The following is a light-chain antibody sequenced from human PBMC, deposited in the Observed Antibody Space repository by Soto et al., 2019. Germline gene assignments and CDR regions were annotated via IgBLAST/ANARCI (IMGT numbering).Light chain of an antibody. V-gene: IGLV2-14*01. J-gene: IGLJ2*01. Sequence: QSALTQPASVSGSPEQSITISCTGSSGDIGDYKYVSWYKQHPGKAPKLMIYDVSNRPSGVSNRFSASKSGNTASLTISGLQAEDEADYYGSSYTSTNFVIFGGGTKLTVL. CDR2: DVS. CDR3: SSYTSTNFVI. CDR1: SGDIGDYKY.